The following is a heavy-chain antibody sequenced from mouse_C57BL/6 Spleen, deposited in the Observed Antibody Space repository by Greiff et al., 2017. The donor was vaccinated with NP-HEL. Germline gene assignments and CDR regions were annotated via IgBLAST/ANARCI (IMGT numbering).Heavy chain of an antibody. V-gene: IGHV5-17*01. CDR2: ISSGSSTI. J-gene: IGHJ4*01. D-gene: IGHD2-1*01. CDR1: GFTFSDYG. CDR3: ARSIYYGNTGYAMDY. Sequence: EVQGVESGGGLVKPGGSLKLSCAASGFTFSDYGMHWVRQAPEKGLEWVAYISSGSSTIYYADTVKGRFTISRDNAKNTLFLQMTSLRSEDTAMYYCARSIYYGNTGYAMDYWGQGTSVTVSS.